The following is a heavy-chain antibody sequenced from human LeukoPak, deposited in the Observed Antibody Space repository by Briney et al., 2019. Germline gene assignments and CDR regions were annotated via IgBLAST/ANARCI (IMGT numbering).Heavy chain of an antibody. V-gene: IGHV1-2*02. CDR1: GYTFTGYY. CDR3: ARVEGATYGGDY. D-gene: IGHD1-26*01. Sequence: ASVKVSCKASGYTFTGYYMHWVRQAPGQGLEWMGWINPNSGGTNYAQKFQGRVTMTRDTSISTAYMELSRLRSDDTAVYYCARVEGATYGGDYRGQGTLVTVSS. J-gene: IGHJ4*02. CDR2: INPNSGGT.